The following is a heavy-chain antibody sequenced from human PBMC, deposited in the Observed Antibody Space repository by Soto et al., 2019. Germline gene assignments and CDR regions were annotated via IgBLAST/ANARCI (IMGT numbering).Heavy chain of an antibody. Sequence: GGSLRLSCAASGFKFSNYAMSWVRQAPGKGLEWVSLISATGGGTYYADSVKGRFTISRDNSHNTLYLQVHSLTAEDTAVYYCAKDRRAGGDSAFYFDFWGQGAQAPVSS. CDR2: ISATGGGT. D-gene: IGHD3-16*01. V-gene: IGHV3-23*01. CDR1: GFKFSNYA. CDR3: AKDRRAGGDSAFYFDF. J-gene: IGHJ4*02.